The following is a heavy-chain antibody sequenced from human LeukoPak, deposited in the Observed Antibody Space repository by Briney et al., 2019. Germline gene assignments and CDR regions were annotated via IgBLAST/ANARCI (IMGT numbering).Heavy chain of an antibody. J-gene: IGHJ6*02. Sequence: GASVKASCKASGGTLRRSAISWVRQAPGQGLEWMGIINPSGGSTSYAQKFQDRVTMTRDTSTGTVYMELSSLKSEDTAVYYCAREDVVLVDAVRYYYYGMDVWGQGTTVTVS. V-gene: IGHV1-46*01. CDR1: GGTLRRSA. CDR3: AREDVVLVDAVRYYYYGMDV. D-gene: IGHD2-8*01. CDR2: INPSGGST.